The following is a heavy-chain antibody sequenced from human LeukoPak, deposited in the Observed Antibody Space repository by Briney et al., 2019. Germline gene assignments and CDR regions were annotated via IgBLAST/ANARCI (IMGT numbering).Heavy chain of an antibody. J-gene: IGHJ4*02. CDR3: ARGYGSGSYSSFDY. Sequence: ASVKVSCKAFGYTFTGYWMHWVRQAPGQGLEWMGIINPSGGSTSYAQKFQGRVTMTRDISTRTVYMELSSLRSEDTAVYYCARGYGSGSYSSFDYWGQGTLVTVSS. V-gene: IGHV1-46*01. CDR1: GYTFTGYW. CDR2: INPSGGST. D-gene: IGHD3-10*01.